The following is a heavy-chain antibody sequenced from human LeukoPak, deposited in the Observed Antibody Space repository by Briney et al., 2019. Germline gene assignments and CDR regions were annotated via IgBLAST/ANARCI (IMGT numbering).Heavy chain of an antibody. D-gene: IGHD3-10*01. CDR3: ARKQMVRGVPYSWFDP. CDR1: GYSFTSCW. J-gene: IGHJ5*02. Sequence: GESLKISCKGSGYSFTSCWIGWVRQMPGKGLEWMGIIYPGDSDTRYSPSFQGQVTISADKSISTAYLQWSSLKASDTAMYYGARKQMVRGVPYSWFDPWGQGTLVTVSS. CDR2: IYPGDSDT. V-gene: IGHV5-51*01.